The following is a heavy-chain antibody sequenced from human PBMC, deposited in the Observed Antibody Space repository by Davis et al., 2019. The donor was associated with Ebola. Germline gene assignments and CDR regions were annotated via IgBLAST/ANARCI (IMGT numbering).Heavy chain of an antibody. CDR3: ASRRGGPQNGWDILAGYP. Sequence: PGGSLRLSCAASGFTFDDYAMHWVRQAPGKGLEWVSSITSSSSHIYYADSVRGRFTISRDNAKNSLYLQMNSLRAEDTAVYYCASRRGGPQNGWDILAGYPWGQGTLVTVSS. CDR1: GFTFDDYA. V-gene: IGHV3-21*01. J-gene: IGHJ4*02. CDR2: ITSSSSHI. D-gene: IGHD3-9*01.